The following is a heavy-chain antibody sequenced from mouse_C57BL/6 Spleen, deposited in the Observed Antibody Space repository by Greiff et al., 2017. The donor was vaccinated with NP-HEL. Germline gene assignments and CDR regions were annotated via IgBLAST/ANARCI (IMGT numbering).Heavy chain of an antibody. V-gene: IGHV1-47*01. D-gene: IGHD1-1*01. CDR2: FHPYNDDT. J-gene: IGHJ1*03. Sequence: VKLMESGAELVKPGASVKMSCKASGYTFTTYPIEWMKQNHGKSLEWIGNFHPYNDDTKYNEKFKGKATLTVEKSSSTVYLELSRLTSDDSAVYYCARGGSSSSYWYFDVWGTGTTVTVSS. CDR1: GYTFTTYP. CDR3: ARGGSSSSYWYFDV.